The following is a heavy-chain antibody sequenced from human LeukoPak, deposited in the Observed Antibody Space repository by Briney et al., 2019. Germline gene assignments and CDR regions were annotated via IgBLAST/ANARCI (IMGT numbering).Heavy chain of an antibody. V-gene: IGHV1-2*02. CDR2: INPNSGGT. D-gene: IGHD3-22*01. CDR1: GYTFTGYY. J-gene: IGHJ4*02. CDR3: ARIPTRYYYDSSGYYARTGFDY. Sequence: ASVKVSCKASGYTFTGYYMHWVRQAPGQGLEWMGWINPNSGGTNYAQKFQGRVTMTRDTSISTAYMELSRLRSDDTAAYYCARIPTRYYYDSSGYYARTGFDYWGQGTLITVSS.